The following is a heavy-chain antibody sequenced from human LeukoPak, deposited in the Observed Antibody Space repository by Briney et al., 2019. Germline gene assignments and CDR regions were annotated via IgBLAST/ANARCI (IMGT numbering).Heavy chain of an antibody. Sequence: SQTLSLTCTVSGGSISSGGYYWSWIRQHPGKGLEWIGYIYYSGSTYYNPSLKSRVTISVDTSKNQFSQKLSSVTAADTAVYYCASVERYFDWLYGAFDIWGQGTMVTVSS. CDR2: IYYSGST. V-gene: IGHV4-31*03. D-gene: IGHD3-9*01. CDR3: ASVERYFDWLYGAFDI. CDR1: GGSISSGGYY. J-gene: IGHJ3*02.